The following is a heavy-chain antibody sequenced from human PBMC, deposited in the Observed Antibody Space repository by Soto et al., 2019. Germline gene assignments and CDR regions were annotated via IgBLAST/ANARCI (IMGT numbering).Heavy chain of an antibody. CDR1: GGSISSSSYY. D-gene: IGHD3-16*01. V-gene: IGHV4-39*01. CDR2: IYYSGST. CDR3: ARFVGSGLFDP. J-gene: IGHJ5*02. Sequence: KPSETLSLTCTVSGGSISSSSYYWGWIRQPPGKGLEWIGSIYYSGSTYYNPSLKSRVTISVDTSKNQFSLKLSSVTAADTAVYYCARFVGSGLFDPWGQGTLLTVSS.